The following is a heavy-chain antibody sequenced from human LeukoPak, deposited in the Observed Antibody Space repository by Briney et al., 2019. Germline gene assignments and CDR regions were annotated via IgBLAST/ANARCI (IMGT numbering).Heavy chain of an antibody. J-gene: IGHJ6*03. CDR2: IYSSGTT. D-gene: IGHD5-18*01. Sequence: PSDTLSLTCTVSGGSVHSYDHYWAWIRQPPGKGLEWMGTIYSSGTTSYNPSLKSRVTISVDTSSNHFYLNLLSVTAADTALYYCARQPHSYGPDYYYYYMDLWGTGTTVTVSS. V-gene: IGHV4-39*01. CDR3: ARQPHSYGPDYYYYYMDL. CDR1: GGSVHSYDHY.